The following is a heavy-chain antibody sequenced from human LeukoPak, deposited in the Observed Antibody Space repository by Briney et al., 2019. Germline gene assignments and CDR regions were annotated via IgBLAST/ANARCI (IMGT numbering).Heavy chain of an antibody. CDR3: ARGFLEWSFDY. J-gene: IGHJ4*02. V-gene: IGHV3-20*04. Sequence: GGSLRLSCAASGFTFSSYDMTWVRQAPGKGLEWVSGINWTGGTTGYADSVKGRFTISRDNAKNSLYLQMNSLRAEDTALYYCARGFLEWSFDYWGQGTLVTVSS. CDR2: INWTGGTT. CDR1: GFTFSSYD. D-gene: IGHD3-3*01.